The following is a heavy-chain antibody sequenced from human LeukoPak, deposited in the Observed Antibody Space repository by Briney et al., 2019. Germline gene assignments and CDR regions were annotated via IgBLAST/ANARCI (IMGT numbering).Heavy chain of an antibody. D-gene: IGHD6-13*01. J-gene: IGHJ5*02. CDR3: ARDLRPFGQQLPNWFDP. V-gene: IGHV1-18*01. Sequence: ASVKVSCKASGYTFTSYGISWVRQAPGQGLEWMGWISAYNGNTNYARKLQGRVTMTTDTSTSTAYMELRSLRSDDTAVYYCARDLRPFGQQLPNWFDPWAREPWSQSPQ. CDR2: ISAYNGNT. CDR1: GYTFTSYG.